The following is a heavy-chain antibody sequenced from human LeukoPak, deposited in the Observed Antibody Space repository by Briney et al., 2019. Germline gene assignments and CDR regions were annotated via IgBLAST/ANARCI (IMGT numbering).Heavy chain of an antibody. CDR1: GFTFSDYF. Sequence: GGSLRHSCAASGFTFSDYFMTWVRQAPGEGLESLANIQQDGRSERNNVDSVKGRFTISRDNAKNSLFLQINGLRVEDTAVYYCGRAGASWGPRWYYDFWGQGTLVTVSP. J-gene: IGHJ4*02. D-gene: IGHD2-2*01. CDR3: GRAGASWGPRWYYDF. CDR2: IQQDGRSER. V-gene: IGHV3-7*01.